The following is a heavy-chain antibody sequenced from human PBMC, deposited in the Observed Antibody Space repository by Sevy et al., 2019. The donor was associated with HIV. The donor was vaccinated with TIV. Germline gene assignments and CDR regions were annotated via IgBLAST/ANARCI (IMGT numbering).Heavy chain of an antibody. D-gene: IGHD3-22*01. V-gene: IGHV3-53*01. CDR3: AREGRMGNVHYDSSGYGYYYYYGMDV. Sequence: GGSLRLSCAASGFTVSSNYMSWVRQAPGKGLEWVSVIYSGGSTYYADSVKGRFTISRDNSKNTLYLQMNSLRAGDTAVYYCAREGRMGNVHYDSSGYGYYYYYGMDVWGQGTTVTVSS. CDR2: IYSGGST. CDR1: GFTVSSNY. J-gene: IGHJ6*02.